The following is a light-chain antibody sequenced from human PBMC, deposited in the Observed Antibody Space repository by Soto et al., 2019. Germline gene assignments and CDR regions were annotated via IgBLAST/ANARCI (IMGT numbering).Light chain of an antibody. CDR1: SSDVGGYNY. Sequence: QSALTQPRSVSGYPGQSVAISCTGSSSDVGGYNYVSWYQQHPGKAPKVMIFDVNKRPSGVPDRFSGSKSGNTASLTISGLQAEDEADYCCCSYAGRYTYVFGTGTKVTVL. CDR3: CSYAGRYTYV. V-gene: IGLV2-11*01. J-gene: IGLJ1*01. CDR2: DVN.